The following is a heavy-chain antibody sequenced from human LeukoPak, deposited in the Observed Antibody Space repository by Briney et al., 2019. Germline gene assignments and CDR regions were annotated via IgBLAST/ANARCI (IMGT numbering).Heavy chain of an antibody. CDR1: GGSLSSGDSH. CDR2: IYYSGST. D-gene: IGHD3-16*01. V-gene: IGHV4-31*03. Sequence: PSQTLSLTCTVSGGSLSSGDSHWPWIRQHPGEGLEWIGNIYYSGSTYYNPSLKSRVTISLDTSKNQFSLKLSSVTAADTAVYYCTSGERWCGGAWGQGILVTVSS. CDR3: TSGERWCGGA. J-gene: IGHJ5*02.